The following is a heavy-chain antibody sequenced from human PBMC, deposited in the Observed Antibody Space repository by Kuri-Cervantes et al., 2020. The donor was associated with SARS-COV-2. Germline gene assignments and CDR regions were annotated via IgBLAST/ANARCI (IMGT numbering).Heavy chain of an antibody. CDR3: ASTTKSYYDSTQVAY. CDR1: GYTFTSYY. CDR2: INPSGGST. V-gene: IGHV1-46*01. Sequence: ASVKVSCKASGYTFTSYYMHWVRQAPGQGLEWMGIINPSGGSTSYAQKFQGRVTMTRDTSTSTVYMELSSLRSEDTAVYYCASTTKSYYDSTQVAYWGQGTLVTVSS. D-gene: IGHD3-22*01. J-gene: IGHJ4*02.